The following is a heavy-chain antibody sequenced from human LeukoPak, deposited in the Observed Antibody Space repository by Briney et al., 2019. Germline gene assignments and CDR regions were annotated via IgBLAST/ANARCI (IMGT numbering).Heavy chain of an antibody. J-gene: IGHJ4*02. CDR1: GFTFSSYG. CDR2: ISSSSGTI. Sequence: GGSLRLSCAASGFTFSSYGMKWVRQAPGKGLEWVSYISSSSGTIYYVDSVKGRFTISRDNAKNSLYLQMNSLRAEDTAVYYCARGPWDSGNYLGYFDCWGQGTLVTVSS. D-gene: IGHD1-26*01. CDR3: ARGPWDSGNYLGYFDC. V-gene: IGHV3-48*04.